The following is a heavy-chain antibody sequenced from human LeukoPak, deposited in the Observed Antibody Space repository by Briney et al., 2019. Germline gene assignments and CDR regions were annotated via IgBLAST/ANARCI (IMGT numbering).Heavy chain of an antibody. J-gene: IGHJ4*02. CDR1: GYTFTSYY. Sequence: GASVKVSCKASGYTFTSYYMHWERQAPGQGLEWMGIINPSGGSTSYAQKFQGRVTMTRDTSTSTVYMELSSLRSEDTAVYYCAGDLLLAAAGTGGDYWGQGTLVTVSS. V-gene: IGHV1-46*01. CDR2: INPSGGST. CDR3: AGDLLLAAAGTGGDY. D-gene: IGHD6-13*01.